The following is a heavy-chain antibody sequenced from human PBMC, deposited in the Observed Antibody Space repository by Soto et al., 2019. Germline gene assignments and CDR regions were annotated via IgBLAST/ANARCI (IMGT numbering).Heavy chain of an antibody. CDR1: GGTFSSYA. D-gene: IGHD6-6*01. CDR3: ARATSSSSSPRNYYYYGMDV. V-gene: IGHV1-69*01. CDR2: IIPIFGTA. Sequence: QVQLVQSGAEVKKPGSSVKVSCKASGGTFSSYAISWVRQAPGQGLEWMGGIIPIFGTANYAQKFQGRVTITAHESTSTPYMELSSLRSEDTAVYYCARATSSSSSPRNYYYYGMDVWGQGTTVTVSS. J-gene: IGHJ6*02.